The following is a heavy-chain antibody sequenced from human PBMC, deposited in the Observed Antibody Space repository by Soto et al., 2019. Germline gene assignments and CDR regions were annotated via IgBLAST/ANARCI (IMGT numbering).Heavy chain of an antibody. D-gene: IGHD6-13*01. CDR3: ARGRRESLSAAASDY. Sequence: GESLKISCKVSGYSFTSYWIGWVRQMPGKGLEWMGIIYPGDSDTRYSPSFQGQVTTSADKSISTAYLQWSSLKASDTAMYYCARGRRESLSAAASDYWGQGTLVTVSS. J-gene: IGHJ4*02. CDR1: GYSFTSYW. V-gene: IGHV5-51*01. CDR2: IYPGDSDT.